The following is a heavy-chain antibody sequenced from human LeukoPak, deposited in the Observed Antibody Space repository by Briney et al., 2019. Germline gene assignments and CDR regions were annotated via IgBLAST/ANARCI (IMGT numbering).Heavy chain of an antibody. Sequence: GGSLRLSCAASGFTFDGYTMHWVRQAPGKGLEWVSLISWDGGSTYYTDSVKGRFTISRGNSKNSLYLQMNSLRTEDTALYYCAKEGDYYGMDVWGQGTTVTVSS. J-gene: IGHJ6*02. CDR3: AKEGDYYGMDV. CDR2: ISWDGGST. CDR1: GFTFDGYT. V-gene: IGHV3-43*01. D-gene: IGHD1-26*01.